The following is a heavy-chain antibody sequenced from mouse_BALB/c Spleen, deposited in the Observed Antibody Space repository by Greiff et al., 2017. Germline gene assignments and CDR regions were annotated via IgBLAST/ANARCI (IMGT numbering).Heavy chain of an antibody. D-gene: IGHD2-10*02. CDR1: GFTFSSYA. Sequence: EVNLVESGGGLVKPGGSLKLSCAASGFTFSSYAMSWVRQTPEKRLEWVATISSGGSYTYYPDSVKGRFTISRDNAKNTLYLQMSSLRSEDTAMYYCAYGNYGYWGQGTTLTVSS. J-gene: IGHJ2*01. CDR2: ISSGGSYT. CDR3: AYGNYGY. V-gene: IGHV5-9-3*01.